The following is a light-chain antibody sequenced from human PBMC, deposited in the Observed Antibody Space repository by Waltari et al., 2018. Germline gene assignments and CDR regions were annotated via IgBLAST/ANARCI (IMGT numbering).Light chain of an antibody. CDR1: QNVDRY. CDR3: QQRDNWPQT. J-gene: IGKJ2*01. V-gene: IGKV1-39*01. Sequence: TQMTQSPSSLSASVGDRVSITCRASQNVDRYLNWYQQKPGTAPRLLVSGASSLQSGVPSRFSGGGSGTDFTLTISGLEPDDFGVYYCQQRDNWPQTFGQGTKLEI. CDR2: GAS.